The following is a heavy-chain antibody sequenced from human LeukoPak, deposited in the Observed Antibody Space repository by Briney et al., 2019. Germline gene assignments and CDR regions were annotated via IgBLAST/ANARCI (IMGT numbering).Heavy chain of an antibody. CDR1: GGSFSGYY. CDR2: INHSGST. V-gene: IGHV4-34*01. J-gene: IGHJ4*02. CDR3: ARVVSGGYRLDY. D-gene: IGHD1-26*01. Sequence: SETLSLTCAVYGGSFSGYYWSWIRQPPGKGLEWIGEINHSGSTNYNPSLKSRVTASVDTSKNQFSLKLSSVTAADTAVYYCARVVSGGYRLDYWGQGTLVTVSS.